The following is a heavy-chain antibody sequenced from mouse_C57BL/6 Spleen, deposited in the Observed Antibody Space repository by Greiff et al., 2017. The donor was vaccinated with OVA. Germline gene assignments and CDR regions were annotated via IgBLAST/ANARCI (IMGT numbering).Heavy chain of an antibody. D-gene: IGHD3-1*01. J-gene: IGHJ2*01. CDR1: GFTFSDYG. V-gene: IGHV5-17*01. Sequence: EVQLVESGGGLVKPGGSLKLSCAASGFTFSDYGMHWVRQAPEKGLEWVAYISSGSSSIYYADTVKGRFTISRDNAKNTLFLQMTSLRSEDTAMYYCARAWGYGFDYWGQGTTLTVSS. CDR2: ISSGSSSI. CDR3: ARAWGYGFDY.